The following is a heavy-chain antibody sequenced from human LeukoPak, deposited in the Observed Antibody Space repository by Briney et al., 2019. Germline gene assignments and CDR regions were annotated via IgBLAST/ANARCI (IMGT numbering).Heavy chain of an antibody. CDR2: ISYDGSNK. CDR3: ARDFSALAAAGQY. D-gene: IGHD6-13*01. CDR1: GFTFSDYA. J-gene: IGHJ4*02. Sequence: GGSLRLSCAASGFTFSDYAMHWVRQAPGKGLEWVAVISYDGSNKYYADSVKGRFTISRDNSKNTLYLQMNSLRAEDTAVYYCARDFSALAAAGQYWVQGTLVTVSS. V-gene: IGHV3-30-3*01.